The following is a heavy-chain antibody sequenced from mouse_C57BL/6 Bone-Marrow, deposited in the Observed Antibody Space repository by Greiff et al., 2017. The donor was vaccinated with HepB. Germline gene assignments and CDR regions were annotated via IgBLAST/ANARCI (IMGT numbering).Heavy chain of an antibody. J-gene: IGHJ2*01. V-gene: IGHV1-64*01. CDR2: IHPNSGST. D-gene: IGHD4-1*01. CDR1: GYTFTSYW. CDR3: ASNWGPYYFDY. Sequence: QVQLQQPGAELVKPGASVKLSCKASGYTFTSYWMHWVKQRPGQGLEWIGMIHPNSGSTNYNEKFKSKATLTVDKSSITAYMQLSSLTSEDSAVYYCASNWGPYYFDYGGQGTTLTVSS.